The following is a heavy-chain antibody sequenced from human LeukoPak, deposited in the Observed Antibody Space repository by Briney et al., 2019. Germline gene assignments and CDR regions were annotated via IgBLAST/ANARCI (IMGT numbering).Heavy chain of an antibody. CDR2: IKGDGSEK. D-gene: IGHD3-10*01. V-gene: IGHV3-7*01. J-gene: IGHJ4*02. Sequence: GGSLRLSCAASGFTFSNYWMTWVRQAPGNGLEWVANIKGDGSEKYYVDSVKGRFTISRDNAKNSLYLQMNSLRAEDTAVYYCARDPHYYGSGGNWGQGTLVTVSS. CDR3: ARDPHYYGSGGN. CDR1: GFTFSNYW.